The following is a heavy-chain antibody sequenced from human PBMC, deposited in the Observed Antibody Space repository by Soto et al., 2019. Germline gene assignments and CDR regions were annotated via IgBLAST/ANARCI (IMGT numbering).Heavy chain of an antibody. D-gene: IGHD3-16*02. V-gene: IGHV4-59*01. CDR1: GGSISSYY. J-gene: IGHJ4*02. CDR3: ARICLIRRSYPAIDY. Sequence: PSETLSLTCTVSGGSISSYYWSWIRQPPGKGLEWIGYIYYSGSTNYNPSLKSRVTISVDTSKNQFSLKLSSVIAADTAVYYCARICLIRRSYPAIDYRGQRTLVTGFS. CDR2: IYYSGST.